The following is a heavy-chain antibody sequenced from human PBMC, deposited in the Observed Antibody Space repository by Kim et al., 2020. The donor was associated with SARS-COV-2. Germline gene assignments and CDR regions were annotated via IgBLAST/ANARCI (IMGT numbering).Heavy chain of an antibody. CDR1: GFTFRNFA. V-gene: IGHV3-23*01. Sequence: GGSLRLSCAASGFTFRNFAMTWVRQAPGKGLDWVSGISGNGGSTYYAGSVRGRFTISRDNSQNTLFLQMTNVGAEDTALYYCARVRGIVGSTGWFDTWGHGTLVTVSS. J-gene: IGHJ5*01. CDR2: ISGNGGST. D-gene: IGHD1-26*01. CDR3: ARVRGIVGSTGWFDT.